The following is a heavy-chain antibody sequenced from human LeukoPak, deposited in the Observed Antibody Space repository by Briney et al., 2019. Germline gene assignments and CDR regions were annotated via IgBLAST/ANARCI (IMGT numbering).Heavy chain of an antibody. J-gene: IGHJ6*03. CDR2: INPNSGGT. V-gene: IGHV1-2*02. CDR1: GYTFTGYY. Sequence: ASVKVSCKASGYTFTGYYMHWVRQAPGQGLEWMGWINPNSGGTNYAQKFQGRVTMTRDTSISTAYMELSRLRSDDTAVYYCARDGHDTVGLWCMDVWGKGTTVTVSS. D-gene: IGHD4/OR15-4a*01. CDR3: ARDGHDTVGLWCMDV.